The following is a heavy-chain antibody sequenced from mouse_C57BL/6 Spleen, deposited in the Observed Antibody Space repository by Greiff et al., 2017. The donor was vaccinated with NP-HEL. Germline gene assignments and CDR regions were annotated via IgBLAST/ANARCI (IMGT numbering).Heavy chain of an antibody. V-gene: IGHV1-55*01. CDR1: GYTFTSYW. CDR2: IYPGSGST. CDR3: ARSPLYGSSFSSWFAY. Sequence: QVQLQQPGAELVKPGASVKMSCKASGYTFTSYWITWVKQRPGQGLEWIGDIYPGSGSTNYNEKFKSKATLTVDTSSSTAYMQLSSLTSEDSAVYYCARSPLYGSSFSSWFAYWGQGTLVTVSA. J-gene: IGHJ3*01. D-gene: IGHD1-1*01.